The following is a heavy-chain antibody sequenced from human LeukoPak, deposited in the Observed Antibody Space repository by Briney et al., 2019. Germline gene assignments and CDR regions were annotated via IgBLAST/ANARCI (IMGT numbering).Heavy chain of an antibody. J-gene: IGHJ2*01. V-gene: IGHV3-20*04. D-gene: IGHD2-15*01. Sequence: GGSLRLSCAASGFTLDDYGMSWVRQAPGKGLEWVSGINWNGGSTGYVDSVKGRFTLSRDNAKNSLFLHMNSLRVEDTALYYCARDRVVVATTTPPYWYFDLWGRGTRVTVSS. CDR1: GFTLDDYG. CDR2: INWNGGST. CDR3: ARDRVVVATTTPPYWYFDL.